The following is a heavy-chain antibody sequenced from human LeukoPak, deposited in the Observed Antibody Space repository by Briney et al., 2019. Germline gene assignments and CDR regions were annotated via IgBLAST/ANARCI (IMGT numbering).Heavy chain of an antibody. V-gene: IGHV1-8*01. J-gene: IGHJ4*02. Sequence: ASVKVSCKASGYTFTSYDINWVRQATGQGLEWMGWMNPNSGNTGYAQKFQGRVTMTRNTSISTAYMELSSLRSEDTAVYYCARGIFLTPDNDYWGPGTLVTVSS. CDR3: ARGIFLTPDNDY. CDR1: GYTFTSYD. D-gene: IGHD3-3*02. CDR2: MNPNSGNT.